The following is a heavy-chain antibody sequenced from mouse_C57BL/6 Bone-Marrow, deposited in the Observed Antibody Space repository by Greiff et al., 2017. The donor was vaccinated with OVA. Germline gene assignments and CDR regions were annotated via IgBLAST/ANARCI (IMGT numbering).Heavy chain of an antibody. J-gene: IGHJ2*01. CDR3: AREGYGSSYFDY. CDR1: GYTFTSYW. V-gene: IGHV1-69*01. CDR2: IDPSDSYT. D-gene: IGHD1-1*01. Sequence: QVQLKQPGAELVMPGASVKLSCKASGYTFTSYWMHWVKQRPGQGLEWIGEIDPSDSYTNYNQKFKGKSTLTVDKSSSTAYMQLSSLTSEDSAVYYCAREGYGSSYFDYWGQGTTLTVSS.